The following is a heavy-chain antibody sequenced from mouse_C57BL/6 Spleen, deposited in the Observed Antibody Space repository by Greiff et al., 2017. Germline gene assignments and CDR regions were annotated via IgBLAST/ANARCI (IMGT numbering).Heavy chain of an antibody. CDR1: GYTFTNYW. V-gene: IGHV1-63*01. J-gene: IGHJ2*01. Sequence: LVESGAELVRPGTSVKMSCKASGYTFTNYWIGWAKQRPGHGLEWIGDIYPGGGYTNYNEKFKGKATLTADKSSSTAYMQFSSLTSEDSAIYYCARIYYYGSSPYYFDYWGQGTTLTVSS. CDR2: IYPGGGYT. CDR3: ARIYYYGSSPYYFDY. D-gene: IGHD1-1*01.